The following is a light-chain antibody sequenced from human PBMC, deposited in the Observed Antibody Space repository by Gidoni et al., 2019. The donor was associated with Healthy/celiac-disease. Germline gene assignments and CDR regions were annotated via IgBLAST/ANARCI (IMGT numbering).Light chain of an antibody. CDR2: DAS. CDR3: QQYDNRPQLT. V-gene: IGKV1-33*01. Sequence: DIQMTQSPSSLSASVGDRVNITCQASQDISNYLNWYQHKPGKAPKLLIYDASNLETGVPSRFSGSGSGTEFTFTISSLQPEDIATYYCQQYDNRPQLTFGGGTKVEIK. CDR1: QDISNY. J-gene: IGKJ4*01.